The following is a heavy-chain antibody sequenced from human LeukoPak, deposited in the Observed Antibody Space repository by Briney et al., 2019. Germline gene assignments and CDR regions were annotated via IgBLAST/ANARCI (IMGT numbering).Heavy chain of an antibody. CDR3: ARNKIVATAAEYWYFDL. D-gene: IGHD5-12*01. Sequence: GRSLRLSCAASGFTFSSYGMHWVRQAPGKGLEWVANIKQDGSEKYYVDSVKGRFTISRDNAKNSLYLQMNSLRAEDTAVYYCARNKIVATAAEYWYFDLWGRGTLVTVSS. CDR2: IKQDGSEK. V-gene: IGHV3-7*01. J-gene: IGHJ2*01. CDR1: GFTFSSYG.